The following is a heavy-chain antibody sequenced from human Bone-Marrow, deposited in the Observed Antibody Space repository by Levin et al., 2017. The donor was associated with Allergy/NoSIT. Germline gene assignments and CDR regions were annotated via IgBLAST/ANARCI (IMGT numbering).Heavy chain of an antibody. J-gene: IGHJ6*03. CDR3: ARVLIRYFDWLTKGPKYPYYYYYMDV. V-gene: IGHV3-33*01. CDR2: IWYDGSNK. Sequence: GGSLRLSCAASGFTFSSYGMHWVRQAPGKGLEWVAVIWYDGSNKYYADSVKGRFTISRDNSKTTLYLQMNSLRAEDTAVYYCARVLIRYFDWLTKGPKYPYYYYYMDVWGKGTTVTVSS. D-gene: IGHD3-9*01. CDR1: GFTFSSYG.